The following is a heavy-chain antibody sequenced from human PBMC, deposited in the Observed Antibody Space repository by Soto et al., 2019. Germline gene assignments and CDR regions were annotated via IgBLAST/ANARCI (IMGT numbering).Heavy chain of an antibody. Sequence: ASETLSLTCTVSGGSISSSTYYWDWIRQPPGKGLEWIGAMYYTGHKNYNPSLESRVTMSVDTSKNQFSLKLSSVTPTDTAVYYCARRSSSSLGSLFDPWGRGILVTVSS. CDR1: GGSISSSTYY. V-gene: IGHV4-39*01. CDR2: MYYTGHK. CDR3: ARRSSSSLGSLFDP. J-gene: IGHJ5*02. D-gene: IGHD6-6*01.